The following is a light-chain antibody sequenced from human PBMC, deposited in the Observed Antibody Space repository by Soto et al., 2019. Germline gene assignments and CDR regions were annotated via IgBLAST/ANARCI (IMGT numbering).Light chain of an antibody. J-gene: IGKJ1*01. CDR2: GAS. CDR3: QQYNNWPRT. CDR1: QSISIN. Sequence: EIVMTQSPATLSVSPGERATLSCRASQSISINLAWYQQQPGQAPRLLIYGASTRATGIPARFSGSGSGTEFALTIGSLQSEDFAVYYCQQYNNWPRTFGQGTKVEIK. V-gene: IGKV3-15*01.